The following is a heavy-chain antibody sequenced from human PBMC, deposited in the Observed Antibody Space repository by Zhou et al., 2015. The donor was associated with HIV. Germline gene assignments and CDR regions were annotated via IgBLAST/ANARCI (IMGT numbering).Heavy chain of an antibody. CDR3: TRDDAVVTATPLDYYGMDV. CDR1: GGTFNNYG. V-gene: IGHV1-69*06. J-gene: IGHJ6*02. Sequence: QVQLVQSGTEVKRPGSSVKVSCKASGGTFNNYGFSWVRQAPGQGLEWMGAIIPLFGAADYEPKFQGRVTISADKSARIAYLDLRSLRYEDTAIYYCTRDDAVVTATPLDYYGMDVWGQGTTVFVSS. D-gene: IGHD2-21*02. CDR2: IIPLFGAA.